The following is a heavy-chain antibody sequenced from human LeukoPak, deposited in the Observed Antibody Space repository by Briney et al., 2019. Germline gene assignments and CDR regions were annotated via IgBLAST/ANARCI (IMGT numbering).Heavy chain of an antibody. CDR3: VNYDSSGYYSPDAFDI. D-gene: IGHD3-22*01. J-gene: IGHJ3*02. CDR1: GGTFSSYA. Sequence: ASVKVSCQASGGTFSSYAISWVRQAPGQGLEWMGGIIPIFGTANYAQKFQGRVTITTDESTSTAYMELSSLRSEDTAVYYCVNYDSSGYYSPDAFDIWGQGTMVTVSS. CDR2: IIPIFGTA. V-gene: IGHV1-69*05.